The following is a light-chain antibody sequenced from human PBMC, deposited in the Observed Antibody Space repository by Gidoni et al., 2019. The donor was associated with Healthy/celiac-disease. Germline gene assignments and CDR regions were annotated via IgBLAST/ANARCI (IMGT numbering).Light chain of an antibody. J-gene: IGKJ1*01. CDR2: AAS. Sequence: IQMTQSPSSLSASVGDRVTITCRASQSISSYLNWYQQKPGKAPKLMIYAASSFQRWVPSRFSGSGSGTYFTLTISSLQPEDFATYYCQKSYSTPVTCGQGTEVEIK. V-gene: IGKV1-39*01. CDR3: QKSYSTPVT. CDR1: QSISSY.